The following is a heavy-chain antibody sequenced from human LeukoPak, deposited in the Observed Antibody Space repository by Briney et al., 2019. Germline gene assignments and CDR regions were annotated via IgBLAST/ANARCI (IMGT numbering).Heavy chain of an antibody. Sequence: GGSLRLSCVASGFTFSSYAMSWVRQAPGKGLEWVSAISGGYTAATDYADSVKGRFTISRDNYDNTLYLEMNSLRAEDTALYYCAKARDAYNYYWFDPWGQGTLVTVSS. CDR1: GFTFSSYA. J-gene: IGHJ5*02. D-gene: IGHD5-24*01. CDR2: ISGGYTAAT. CDR3: AKARDAYNYYWFDP. V-gene: IGHV3-23*01.